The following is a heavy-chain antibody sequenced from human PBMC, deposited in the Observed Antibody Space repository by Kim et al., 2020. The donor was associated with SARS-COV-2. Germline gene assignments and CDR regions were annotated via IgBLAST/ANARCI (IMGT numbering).Heavy chain of an antibody. D-gene: IGHD6-13*01. CDR1: GFTFSSYG. CDR2: IWYDGSNK. CDR3: AKDGGASSSSWTDY. Sequence: GGSLRLSCAASGFTFSSYGMHWVRQAPGKGLEWVAVIWYDGSNKYYADSVKGRFTISRDNSKNTLYLQMNSLRAEDTAVYYCAKDGGASSSSWTDYWGQGTLVTVSS. J-gene: IGHJ4*02. V-gene: IGHV3-33*06.